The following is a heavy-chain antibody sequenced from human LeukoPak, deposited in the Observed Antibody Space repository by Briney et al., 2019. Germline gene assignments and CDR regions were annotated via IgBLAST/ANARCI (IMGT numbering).Heavy chain of an antibody. D-gene: IGHD5-24*01. CDR2: IIPIFGTA. V-gene: IGHV1-69*13. CDR3: ATPRDGYNFNYFDY. Sequence: SVKVSRKASGGTFSSYAISWVRQAPGQGLEWMGGIIPIFGTANYAQKFQGRVTITADESTSTAYMELSSLRSEDSAVYYCATPRDGYNFNYFDYWGQGTLVTVSS. J-gene: IGHJ4*02. CDR1: GGTFSSYA.